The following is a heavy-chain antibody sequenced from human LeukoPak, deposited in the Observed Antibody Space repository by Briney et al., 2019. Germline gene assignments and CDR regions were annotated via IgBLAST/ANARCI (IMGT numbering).Heavy chain of an antibody. V-gene: IGHV3-30*02. CDR2: IRYDGSKK. D-gene: IGHD2-2*01. J-gene: IGHJ3*02. CDR3: AKDRIPAALMAFDI. CDR1: GFTFSSYG. Sequence: GGSLRLSCAASGFTFSSYGMHWVRQAPGEGLEWVAFIRYDGSKKDYTDSVKGRFTISRDNSKNTLYLQMNSLRTEDTAVYYCAKDRIPAALMAFDIWGQGTMVTVSS.